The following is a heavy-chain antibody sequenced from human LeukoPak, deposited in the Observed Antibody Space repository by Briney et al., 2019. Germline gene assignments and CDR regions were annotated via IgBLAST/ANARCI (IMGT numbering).Heavy chain of an antibody. V-gene: IGHV3-23*01. CDR1: GFTFSSYA. Sequence: GGSLRLSCAASGFTFSSYAMSWVRQAPGKGLEWVSAISGRGDRTYYADSVKGRFTISRDNSKNTLYQQMNSLRAEDTALYYCAKTYYDSSGYYYSALDIWGQGTMVTVSS. J-gene: IGHJ3*02. CDR3: AKTYYDSSGYYYSALDI. D-gene: IGHD3-22*01. CDR2: ISGRGDRT.